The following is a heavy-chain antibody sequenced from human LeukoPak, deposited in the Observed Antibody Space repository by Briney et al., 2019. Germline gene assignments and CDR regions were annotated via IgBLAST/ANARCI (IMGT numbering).Heavy chain of an antibody. Sequence: PSETLSLTCTASGGSISSYYWSWIRQPPGKGLEWIGYIYYSGSTNYNPSLKSRVTISVDTSKNQFSLKLSSVTAADTAVYYCAREGLPYSGRDKAVFDYWGQGTLVTVSS. CDR1: GGSISSYY. CDR2: IYYSGST. J-gene: IGHJ4*02. V-gene: IGHV4-59*01. CDR3: AREGLPYSGRDKAVFDY. D-gene: IGHD1-26*01.